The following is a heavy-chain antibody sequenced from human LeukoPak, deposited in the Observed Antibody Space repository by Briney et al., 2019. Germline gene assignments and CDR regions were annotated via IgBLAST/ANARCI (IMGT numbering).Heavy chain of an antibody. CDR3: ARDEAGVFDY. CDR1: GGSISSGDYY. V-gene: IGHV4-30-4*01. J-gene: IGHJ4*02. CDR2: IYYSGST. Sequence: SETLSLTCTVSGGSISSGDYYWSWIRQPPGKGLEWIGYIYYSGSTYYNPSLKSQVTISVDTSKNQFSLKLSSVTAADTAVYYCARDEAGVFDYWGQGTLVTVSS.